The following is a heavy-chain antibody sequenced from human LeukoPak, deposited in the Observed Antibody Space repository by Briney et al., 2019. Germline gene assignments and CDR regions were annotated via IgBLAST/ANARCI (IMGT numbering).Heavy chain of an antibody. J-gene: IGHJ5*02. CDR3: ARDHYDSSGYYYWFDP. Sequence: SETLSLTCTVSGGSNSSGSYYWSWIRQPAGKGLEWIGRIYTSGSTNYNPSLKSRVTISVDTSKNQFSLKLSSVTAADTAVYYCARDHYDSSGYYYWFDPWGQGTLVTVSS. CDR2: IYTSGST. CDR1: GGSNSSGSYY. V-gene: IGHV4-61*02. D-gene: IGHD3-22*01.